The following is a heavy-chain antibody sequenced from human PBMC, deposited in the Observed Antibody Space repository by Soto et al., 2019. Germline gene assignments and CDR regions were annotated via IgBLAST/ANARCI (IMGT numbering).Heavy chain of an antibody. J-gene: IGHJ4*02. Sequence: QVQLVQSGAEVKKPGASVKVSCKASGYTFTSYAMHWVRQAPGQRLEWMGWINAGNGNTKYSQKFQGSVTITRDTSASTAYMELSSLRPEDTAVYDGAREWLTPFDYWGQGTLVTVSS. CDR3: AREWLTPFDY. CDR2: INAGNGNT. V-gene: IGHV1-3*01. CDR1: GYTFTSYA. D-gene: IGHD5-12*01.